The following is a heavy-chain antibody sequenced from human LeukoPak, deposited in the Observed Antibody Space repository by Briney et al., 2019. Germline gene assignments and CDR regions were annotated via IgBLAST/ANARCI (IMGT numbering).Heavy chain of an antibody. J-gene: IGHJ5*02. D-gene: IGHD3-3*01. CDR1: GFTFSSYA. V-gene: IGHV3-23*01. Sequence: GGSLRLSCAASGFTFSSYATSWVRQAPGKGLEWVSAISGSGGSTYYADSVKGRFTISRDNSKNTLYLQMNSLRAEDTAVYYCAKNYDFWGGDSNWFDPWGQGTLVTVSS. CDR2: ISGSGGST. CDR3: AKNYDFWGGDSNWFDP.